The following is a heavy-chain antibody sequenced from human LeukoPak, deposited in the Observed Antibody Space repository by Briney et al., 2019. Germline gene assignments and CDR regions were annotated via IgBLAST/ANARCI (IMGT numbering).Heavy chain of an antibody. V-gene: IGHV3-23*01. Sequence: PGGSLRLSCAASGFTFSSYAMSWVRQAPGKGLEWVSAISGSGGSTYYADSVKGRFTISRDNSKNTLYLKMNSLRAEDTAVYYCAKALSYRGYCSSTSCYGPFDYWGQGTLVTVSS. CDR2: ISGSGGST. J-gene: IGHJ4*02. CDR1: GFTFSSYA. CDR3: AKALSYRGYCSSTSCYGPFDY. D-gene: IGHD2-2*01.